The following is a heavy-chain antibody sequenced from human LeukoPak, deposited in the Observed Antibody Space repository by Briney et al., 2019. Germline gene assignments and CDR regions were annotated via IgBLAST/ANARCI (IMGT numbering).Heavy chain of an antibody. CDR1: GGSISSSSHY. CDR2: IYYSGSS. J-gene: IGHJ6*03. V-gene: IGHV4-39*01. Sequence: SETLSLTCAVSGGSISSSSHYWGWIRQAPGKRLECIGTIYYSGSSYYTPSLEGRVTMSVDTSKNGFSLRLSSVTAADTAVYYCARLPAITTYYYYYIDVWGKGTMVTVSS. D-gene: IGHD5-12*01. CDR3: ARLPAITTYYYYYIDV.